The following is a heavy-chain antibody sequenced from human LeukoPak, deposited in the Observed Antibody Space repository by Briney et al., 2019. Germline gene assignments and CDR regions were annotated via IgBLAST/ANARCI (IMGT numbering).Heavy chain of an antibody. CDR1: GFTFSSYA. Sequence: GGSLRLSCAASGFTFSSYAMSWVRQAPGKGLEWVSAISGSGGSTYYADSVKGRFTISRDNSKNTLYLQMNSLRAEDTAVYYCARERKPYYYDSSGYYDYWGQGTLVTVSS. J-gene: IGHJ4*02. D-gene: IGHD3-22*01. CDR3: ARERKPYYYDSSGYYDY. CDR2: ISGSGGST. V-gene: IGHV3-23*01.